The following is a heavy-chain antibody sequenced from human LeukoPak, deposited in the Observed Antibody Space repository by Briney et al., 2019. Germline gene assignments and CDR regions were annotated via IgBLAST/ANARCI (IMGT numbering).Heavy chain of an antibody. J-gene: IGHJ4*02. D-gene: IGHD6-19*01. CDR3: AKDRKSSGCFDY. V-gene: IGHV3-23*01. CDR2: ISGSGGST. Sequence: GRSLRLSCAASGFTFSSYAMSWVRQAPGKGLEWVSAISGSGGSTYYADSVKGRFTISRDNSKNTLYLQMNSLRAEDTAVYYCAKDRKSSGCFDYWGQGTLVTVSS. CDR1: GFTFSSYA.